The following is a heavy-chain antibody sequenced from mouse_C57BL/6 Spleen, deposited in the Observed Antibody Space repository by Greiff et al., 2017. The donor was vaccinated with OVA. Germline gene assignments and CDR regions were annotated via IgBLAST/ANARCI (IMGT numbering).Heavy chain of an antibody. D-gene: IGHD2-14*01. J-gene: IGHJ2*01. CDR1: GYTFTDYN. Sequence: EVQLQESGPELVKPGASVKMSCKASGYTFTDYNMHWVKQSHGKSLEWIGYINPNNGGTSYNQKFKGKATLTVNKSASTAYMELRSLTSEDSAVYYCARGDYRNYCDYGGQGTTLTVSS. CDR2: INPNNGGT. V-gene: IGHV1-22*01. CDR3: ARGDYRNYCDY.